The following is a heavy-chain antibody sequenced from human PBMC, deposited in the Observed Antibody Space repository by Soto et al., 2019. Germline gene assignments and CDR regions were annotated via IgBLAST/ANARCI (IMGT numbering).Heavy chain of an antibody. CDR1: GFTFSSYW. D-gene: IGHD6-19*01. J-gene: IGHJ5*02. CDR3: AGAVTGWSWFDP. CDR2: INYDGSTT. Sequence: EVQLVESGGGLVQPGGSLRLSCAASGFTFSSYWMHWVRQAPGKGLVWVSRINYDGSTTSYADSVKGRVTISRDNARNTLYLQMNSLRAEDVAVYYCAGAVTGWSWFDPWGQGTLVTVSS. V-gene: IGHV3-74*01.